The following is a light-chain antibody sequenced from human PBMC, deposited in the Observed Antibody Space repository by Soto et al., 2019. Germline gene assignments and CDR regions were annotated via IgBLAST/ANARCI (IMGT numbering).Light chain of an antibody. V-gene: IGLV2-14*01. Sequence: QSALTQPASVSGSPGQSITISCTGTSSDVGGYNYVSWYQQHPGKAPKLMIYEVSNRPSGVSNRFSGSKSGNTASLTISGLQAEAEADYYCSSYTSSSTRGFGGGTQLTGL. CDR3: SSYTSSSTRG. J-gene: IGLJ3*02. CDR1: SSDVGGYNY. CDR2: EVS.